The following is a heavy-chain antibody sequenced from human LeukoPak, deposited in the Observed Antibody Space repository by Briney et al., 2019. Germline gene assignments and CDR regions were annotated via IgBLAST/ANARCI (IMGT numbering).Heavy chain of an antibody. V-gene: IGHV1-69*04. D-gene: IGHD3-10*01. CDR1: GGTFSSYA. J-gene: IGHJ5*02. Sequence: SVKVSCKASGGTFSSYAISWARQAPGQGLEWMGRIIPIFGIANYAQKFQGRVTITADKSTSTAYMELSSLRSEDTAVYYCARDSGYGSGSYYSSGFDPWGQGTLVTVSS. CDR3: ARDSGYGSGSYYSSGFDP. CDR2: IIPIFGIA.